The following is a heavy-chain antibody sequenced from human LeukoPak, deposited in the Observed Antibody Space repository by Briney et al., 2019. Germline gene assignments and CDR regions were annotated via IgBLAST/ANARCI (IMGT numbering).Heavy chain of an antibody. Sequence: ASVKVSCKASGYTFTRFFIHWVRQAPGQGLEWVGIFNPSGDDTTYAQKFQGRITLTRDTSTNTVHMELSSLTSDDTAVYFCARGPYRYADYWGQGSQVTVSS. CDR3: ARGPYRYADY. CDR2: FNPSGDDT. J-gene: IGHJ4*02. CDR1: GYTFTRFF. D-gene: IGHD1-26*01. V-gene: IGHV1-46*01.